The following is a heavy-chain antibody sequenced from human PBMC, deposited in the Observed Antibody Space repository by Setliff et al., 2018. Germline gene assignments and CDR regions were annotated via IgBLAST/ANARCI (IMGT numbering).Heavy chain of an antibody. D-gene: IGHD3-22*01. Sequence: TLSLPCTVSGGSVRTSSYYWGWIRQSPGKGLEWIGSIYFTGNTYYSPSLKSRVTISADTSKNQFSLKLTFLTATDTAIYYCARHGRFYDFTDYFPNWFDPWGQGTPVTGSS. CDR2: IYFTGNT. J-gene: IGHJ5*02. V-gene: IGHV4-39*01. CDR1: GGSVRTSSYY. CDR3: ARHGRFYDFTDYFPNWFDP.